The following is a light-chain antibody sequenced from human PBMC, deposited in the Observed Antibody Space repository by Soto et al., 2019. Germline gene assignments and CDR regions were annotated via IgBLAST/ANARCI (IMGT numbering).Light chain of an antibody. J-gene: IGKJ2*01. V-gene: IGKV3-20*01. Sequence: EIVWTQSPGTLSLSPGEGATLSCRASQSVSSTYLAWYQQKPGQAPRLLISGASSRASGIPDRFSGSGSGTDFTLTINRLEPEDCAEYYFQLYSGPGMYTFGQGTKLEIK. CDR2: GAS. CDR1: QSVSSTY. CDR3: QLYSGPGMYT.